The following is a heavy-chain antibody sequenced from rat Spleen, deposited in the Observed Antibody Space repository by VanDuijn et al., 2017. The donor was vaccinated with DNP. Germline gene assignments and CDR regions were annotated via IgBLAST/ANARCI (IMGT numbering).Heavy chain of an antibody. V-gene: IGHV5-7*01. CDR2: INYDGSGT. CDR1: GFTFSDYN. D-gene: IGHD4-2*01. Sequence: EVQLVESGGDLVQPGRSLKLSCAASGFTFSDYNMAWVRQAPKEGLEWVATINYDGSGTYYRDSVKGRFTISRDNAKSTLYLQMGSLKSEDTATYYCIRPGAGIPIAYWGQGTLVTVSS. J-gene: IGHJ3*01. CDR3: IRPGAGIPIAY.